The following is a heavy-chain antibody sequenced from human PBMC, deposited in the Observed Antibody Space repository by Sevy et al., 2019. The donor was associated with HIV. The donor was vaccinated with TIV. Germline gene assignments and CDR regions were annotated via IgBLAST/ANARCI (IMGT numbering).Heavy chain of an antibody. CDR2: LSFGCGKI. J-gene: IGHJ4*02. CDR1: GFAFYEYS. D-gene: IGHD2-8*01. CDR3: ARDGCSRANDY. V-gene: IGHV3-21*01. Sequence: GGSLRLSCAASGFAFYEYSMSWIRQAPGKGLEWVATLSFGCGKINYEDSVKGRFTISRDNSKNSFYLQMHNLRVEDTALYYCARDGCSRANDYWGQGTRVTVSS.